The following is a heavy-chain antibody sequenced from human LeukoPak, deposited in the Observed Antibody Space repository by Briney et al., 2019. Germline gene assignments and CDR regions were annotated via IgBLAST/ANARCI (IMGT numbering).Heavy chain of an antibody. V-gene: IGHV1-2*02. J-gene: IGHJ4*02. CDR3: ARSLGGAAPLDC. CDR1: GYTFTGYY. CDR2: INPNSGGT. D-gene: IGHD1-26*01. Sequence: ASVKVSCKASGYTFTGYYMHWVRQAPGQGLEWMGWINPNSGGTNYAQKFQGRVTMTRDTSISTAYMELSRLRSDDTAVYYCARSLGGAAPLDCWGQGALVTDCS.